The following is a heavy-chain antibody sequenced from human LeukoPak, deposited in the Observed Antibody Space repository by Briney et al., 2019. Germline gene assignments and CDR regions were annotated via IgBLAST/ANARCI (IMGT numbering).Heavy chain of an antibody. V-gene: IGHV3-21*01. J-gene: IGHJ4*02. CDR3: ARGPVTVGYFDW. D-gene: IGHD2-21*02. Sequence: GGSLRLSCAASGFTFSSYTLNWVRQAPGKALDWVSSISSSGSSIYYADSVKGRFTISRDNAKNSLFLQMNSLRAEDTAVYFCARGPVTVGYFDWWGQGTLVTVSS. CDR1: GFTFSSYT. CDR2: ISSSGSSI.